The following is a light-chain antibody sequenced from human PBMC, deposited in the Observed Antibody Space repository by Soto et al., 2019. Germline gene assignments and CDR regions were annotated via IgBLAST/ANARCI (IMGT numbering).Light chain of an antibody. Sequence: QSVLTQPASVSGSPGQSITLSCTGTSSDIGGYISWYQQYPGKAPKLMIFVVSDRPSGVSNRFSGSKSGTTASLTISGLQSEDEADYYCSSYTTSSTVVVFGGGTKLTVL. V-gene: IGLV2-14*01. J-gene: IGLJ2*01. CDR2: VVS. CDR1: SSDIGGY. CDR3: SSYTTSSTVVV.